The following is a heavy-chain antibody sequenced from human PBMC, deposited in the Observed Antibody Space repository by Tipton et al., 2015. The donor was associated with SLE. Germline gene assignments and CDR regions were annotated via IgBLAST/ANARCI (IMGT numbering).Heavy chain of an antibody. D-gene: IGHD6-19*01. V-gene: IGHV4-59*01. CDR3: ARRDDSSGSDSLAP. CDR2: IQITATT. CDR1: GGSIRSYY. Sequence: TLSLTCTVSGGSIRSYYWSWIRQPPGKGLEWIGHIQITATTNYNPSLKSRVTISVNTAKNQYSLKVNSVTAADTAVYFCARRDDSSGSDSLAPWGKGTLSPVSS. J-gene: IGHJ5*02.